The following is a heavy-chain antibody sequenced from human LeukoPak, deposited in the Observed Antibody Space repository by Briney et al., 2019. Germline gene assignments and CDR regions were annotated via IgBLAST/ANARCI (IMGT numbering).Heavy chain of an antibody. D-gene: IGHD2-8*01. CDR2: ISLTGLT. J-gene: IGHJ4*02. V-gene: IGHV4-4*02. CDR3: SRENGAFSPFGY. CDR1: GGSISNTNW. Sequence: SGTLSLTCGVSGGSISNTNWWSWVRQPPGQGLEWIGEISLTGLTHYNPSLESRVTVSLDKSKNQLSLNLTSVTAADTAVYFCSRENGAFSPFGYWGQGTLLTVLS.